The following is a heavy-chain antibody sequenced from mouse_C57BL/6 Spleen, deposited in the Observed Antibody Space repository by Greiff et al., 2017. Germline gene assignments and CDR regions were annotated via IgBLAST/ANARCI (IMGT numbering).Heavy chain of an antibody. CDR2: ISDGGSYT. Sequence: EVKLMESGGGLVKPGGSLKLSCAASGFTFSSYAMSWVRQTPEKRLEWVATISDGGSYTYYPDNVKGRFTISRDNAKNNLYLQMSHLKSEDTAMYYCARERTGAMDYWGQGNSVTVAS. CDR1: GFTFSSYA. CDR3: ARERTGAMDY. V-gene: IGHV5-4*01. J-gene: IGHJ4*01.